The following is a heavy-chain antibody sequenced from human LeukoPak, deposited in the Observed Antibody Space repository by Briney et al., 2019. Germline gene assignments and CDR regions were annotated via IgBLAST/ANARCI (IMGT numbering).Heavy chain of an antibody. D-gene: IGHD6-13*01. Sequence: GGSLRLSCAASGFTSSSYSMTWVRQAPGKGLEWISYIHDGGSPTYYADSVKGRFTVSRDNAKNSLYLQMNSLRAEDTAVYYCARGGSSWFSYWGQGTLVTVSS. CDR1: GFTSSSYS. J-gene: IGHJ4*02. CDR2: IHDGGSPT. V-gene: IGHV3-48*01. CDR3: ARGGSSWFSY.